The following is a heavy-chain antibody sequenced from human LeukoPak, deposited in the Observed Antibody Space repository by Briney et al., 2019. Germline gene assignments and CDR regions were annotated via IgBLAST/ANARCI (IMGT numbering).Heavy chain of an antibody. V-gene: IGHV4-61*01. CDR3: ARVRTTVTTGPWSAFDI. J-gene: IGHJ3*02. CDR1: GGSVSSGSYY. CDR2: IYYSGST. Sequence: SETLSLTCTVSGGSVSSGSYYWSWIRQPPGKGLEWIGYIYYSGSTNYNPSLKSRVTISVDTSKNQFSLKLSSVTAADTAVYYCARVRTTVTTGPWSAFDIWGQGTMVTVSS. D-gene: IGHD4-11*01.